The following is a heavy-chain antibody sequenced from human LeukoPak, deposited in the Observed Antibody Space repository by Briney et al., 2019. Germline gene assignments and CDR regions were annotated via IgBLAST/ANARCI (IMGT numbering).Heavy chain of an antibody. J-gene: IGHJ5*02. CDR3: ASAQMVRGVMMGGFDP. CDR2: IIPILGIA. Sequence: GASVKVSCKASGGTFSSYAISWVRQAPGQGLEWMGRIIPILGIANYAQKFQGRVTITADKSTSTAYMELSSLRSEDTAVYYCASAQMVRGVMMGGFDPWGQGTLVTVSS. CDR1: GGTFSSYA. D-gene: IGHD3-10*01. V-gene: IGHV1-69*04.